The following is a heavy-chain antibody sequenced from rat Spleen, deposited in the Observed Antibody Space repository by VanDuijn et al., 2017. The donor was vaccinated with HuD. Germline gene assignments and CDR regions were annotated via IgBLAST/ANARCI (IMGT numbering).Heavy chain of an antibody. CDR2: ISYDGIST. CDR1: GFTFSDYY. J-gene: IGHJ2*01. Sequence: EVQLVESGGGLVQPGRSLKLSCAASGFTFSDYYMAWVRQAPTKGLEWVTTISYDGISTYYRDSVRGRFSISSDNAKATLYLQMDSLRSEDAATYYCARHWGYWGQGVMVTVSS. CDR3: ARHWGY. D-gene: IGHD4-6*01. V-gene: IGHV5-29*01.